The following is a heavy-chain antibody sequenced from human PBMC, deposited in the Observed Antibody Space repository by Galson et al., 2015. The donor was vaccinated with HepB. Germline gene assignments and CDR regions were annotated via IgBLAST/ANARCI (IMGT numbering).Heavy chain of an antibody. CDR2: INHSGST. J-gene: IGHJ4*02. D-gene: IGHD4-17*01. CDR1: GGSLSGYY. CDR3: ARGPVTALKPVDY. Sequence: TLSLTCAVYGGSLSGYYWSWIRQPPGKGLEWIGAINHSGSTNYNPSLKSRVTISVDMSRNQFFLELSSMTAADTAVYYCARGPVTALKPVDYWGRGTLVTVSS. V-gene: IGHV4-34*01.